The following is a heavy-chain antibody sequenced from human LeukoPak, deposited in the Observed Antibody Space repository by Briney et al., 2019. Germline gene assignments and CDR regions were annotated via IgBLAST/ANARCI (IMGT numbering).Heavy chain of an antibody. Sequence: PWGSLRLSCAASGFTFSSYAMSWVRQAPGKGLKWVSAISGSGGGTYYADSVKVRFTISRDNSKNTLYLQMNSLRAEDTPVYYCAKVPYSSGWYSNWFDPWGQGTLVTVSS. CDR2: ISGSGGGT. V-gene: IGHV3-23*01. CDR3: AKVPYSSGWYSNWFDP. D-gene: IGHD6-19*01. J-gene: IGHJ5*02. CDR1: GFTFSSYA.